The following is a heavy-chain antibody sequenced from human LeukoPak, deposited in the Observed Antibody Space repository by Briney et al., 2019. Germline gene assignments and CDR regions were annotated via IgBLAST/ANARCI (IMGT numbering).Heavy chain of an antibody. D-gene: IGHD4-17*01. CDR1: GFTFSSYA. CDR3: AKGWTAVTTLSYGMDV. V-gene: IGHV3-23*01. CDR2: ISGSGGST. Sequence: GGSLRLSCAASGFTFSSYAMSRVRQAPGKGLEWVSAISGSGGSTYYADSVKGRFTISRDNSKNTLYLQMNSLRAEDTAVYYCAKGWTAVTTLSYGMDVWGQGTTVTVSS. J-gene: IGHJ6*02.